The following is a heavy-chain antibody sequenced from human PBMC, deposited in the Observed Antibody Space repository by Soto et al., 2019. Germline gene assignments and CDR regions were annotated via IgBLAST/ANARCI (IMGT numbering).Heavy chain of an antibody. J-gene: IGHJ2*01. V-gene: IGHV1-69*04. D-gene: IGHD2-15*01. CDR1: GDTLSLYS. CDR3: ARVVTVVKSFPYWYFDL. Sequence: GAPGKGSRKASGDTLSLYSINWVRQAPGLRLEWMGRINPILRMSNYAQRFQGRVTMTADKSTSTAYMELSSLRSEDTAVYYCARVVTVVKSFPYWYFDLWGRGTLVTVSS. CDR2: INPILRMS.